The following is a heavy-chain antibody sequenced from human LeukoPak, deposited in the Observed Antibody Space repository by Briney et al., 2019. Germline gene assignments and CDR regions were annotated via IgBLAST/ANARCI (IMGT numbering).Heavy chain of an antibody. J-gene: IGHJ4*02. D-gene: IGHD3-10*01. Sequence: SETLSLTCTVSGGSISSYYWSWIRQPPGKGLEWIGYIYYSGSTNYNPSLKNRVTISLDTSKNQFSLKLSSVTAADTAVYYCARSELLWFGGVNSGFDYWGQGTLVTVSS. CDR3: ARSELLWFGGVNSGFDY. V-gene: IGHV4-59*01. CDR2: IYYSGST. CDR1: GGSISSYY.